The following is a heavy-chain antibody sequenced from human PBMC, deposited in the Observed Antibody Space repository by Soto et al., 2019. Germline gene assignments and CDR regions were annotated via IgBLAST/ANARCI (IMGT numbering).Heavy chain of an antibody. CDR3: AREGALKPFSS. V-gene: IGHV3-21*01. CDR2: ISGTGVYI. Sequence: GGSLRLSCVASGFTFSNYNMNWVRQAPGKGLEWVSHISGTGVYIHYADAVKGRFTISRDNAKSSVYLQMNSLRAEDTAVYYCAREGALKPFSSWGQGALVTVS. CDR1: GFTFSNYN. J-gene: IGHJ5*02.